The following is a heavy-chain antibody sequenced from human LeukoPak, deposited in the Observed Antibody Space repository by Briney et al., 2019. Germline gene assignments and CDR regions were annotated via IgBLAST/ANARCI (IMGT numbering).Heavy chain of an antibody. Sequence: ASVKVSCKASGGTFSSYAISWVRQATGQGLEWMGWMNPNSGNTGYAQKFQGRVTMTRNTSIGTAYMELSSLRSEDTAVYYCARGPSKAYDFWSGYSSTYYYYGMDVWGQRTTVTVSS. CDR3: ARGPSKAYDFWSGYSSTYYYYGMDV. CDR1: GGTFSSYA. CDR2: MNPNSGNT. V-gene: IGHV1-8*02. D-gene: IGHD3-3*01. J-gene: IGHJ6*02.